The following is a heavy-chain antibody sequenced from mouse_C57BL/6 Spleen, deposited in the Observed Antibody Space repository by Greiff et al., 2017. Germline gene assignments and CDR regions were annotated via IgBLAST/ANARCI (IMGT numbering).Heavy chain of an antibody. CDR2: IDPETGGT. Sequence: VKLVESGAELVRPGASVTLSCKASGYTFTDYEMHWVKQTPVHGLEWIGAIDPETGGTAYNQKFKGKAILTADKSSSTAYMELRSLTSEDSAVYYCTRTGTFYAMDYWGQGTSVTVSS. J-gene: IGHJ4*01. V-gene: IGHV1-15*01. D-gene: IGHD4-1*01. CDR3: TRTGTFYAMDY. CDR1: GYTFTDYE.